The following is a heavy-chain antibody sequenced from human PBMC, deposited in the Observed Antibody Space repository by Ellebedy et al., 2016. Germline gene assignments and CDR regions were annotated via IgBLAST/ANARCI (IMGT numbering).Heavy chain of an antibody. CDR3: AREEDWFGGKAYFDL. CDR1: GFTFSSYG. V-gene: IGHV3-30*03. Sequence: GGSLRLSXAASGFTFSSYGMHWVRQAPGKGLEWVAVISYDGSNKYYADSVKGRFTISRDNSKNTLYLQMNSLRAEDTAVYYCAREEDWFGGKAYFDLWGRGTLVTVSS. CDR2: ISYDGSNK. J-gene: IGHJ2*01. D-gene: IGHD3-10*01.